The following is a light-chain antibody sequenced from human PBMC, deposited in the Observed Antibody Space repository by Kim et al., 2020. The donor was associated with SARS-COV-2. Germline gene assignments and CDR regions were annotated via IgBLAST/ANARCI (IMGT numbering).Light chain of an antibody. V-gene: IGLV5-45*03. J-gene: IGLJ1*01. CDR3: MIWHNDAYV. CDR1: GDINLDIYR. CDR2: YKSDSDR. Sequence: QPVLTQPSSLSASPGASASLTCTLPGDINLDIYRIYWHQQKPGSPPRYLLNYKSDSDRQQGSGVPSRFSGSKDASANAGILLISGLQYDDEADYFCMIWHNDAYVFGTGTKVTVL.